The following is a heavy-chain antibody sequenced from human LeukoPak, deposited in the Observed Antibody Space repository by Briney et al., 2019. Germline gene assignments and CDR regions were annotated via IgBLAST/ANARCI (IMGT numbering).Heavy chain of an antibody. J-gene: IGHJ4*02. CDR3: ASVSVVVAAPLDY. V-gene: IGHV3-48*03. CDR1: GFTFSSYE. Sequence: GGSLRLSCAGSGFTFSSYEMNWVRQAPGKGVEWVSYISSSGSTIYYADSVKGRFTISRDNAKNSLYLQMNSLRAEDTAVYYCASVSVVVAAPLDYWGQGTLVTVSS. D-gene: IGHD2-15*01. CDR2: ISSSGSTI.